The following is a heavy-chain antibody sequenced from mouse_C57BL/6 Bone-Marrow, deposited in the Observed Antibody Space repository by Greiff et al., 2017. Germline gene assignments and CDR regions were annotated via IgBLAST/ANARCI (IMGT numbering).Heavy chain of an antibody. CDR3: ARDYYGSLVY. CDR1: GYTFTDYY. D-gene: IGHD1-1*01. V-gene: IGHV1-19*01. J-gene: IGHJ2*01. CDR2: INPYNGGT. Sequence: VQLKESGPVLVKPGASVKMSCKASGYTFTDYYMNWVKQSHGKSLEWIGVINPYNGGTSYNQKFKGKATLTVDKSSSTAYMELNSLTSEDSAVYYCARDYYGSLVYWGQGTTLTVSS.